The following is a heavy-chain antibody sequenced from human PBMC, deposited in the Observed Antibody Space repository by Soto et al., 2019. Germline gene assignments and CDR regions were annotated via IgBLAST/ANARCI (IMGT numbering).Heavy chain of an antibody. J-gene: IGHJ6*02. CDR1: GGSVSSGSYY. V-gene: IGHV4-61*01. CDR3: ARDRFVVLPAAVPPRYYYYGMDV. Sequence: SETLSLTCTVSGGSVSSGSYYWSWIRQPPGKGLEWIGYIYYSGSTNYNPSLKSRVTISVDTSKNQFSLKLNSVTAADTAVYYCARDRFVVLPAAVPPRYYYYGMDVWGQGTTVTVSS. CDR2: IYYSGST. D-gene: IGHD2-2*01.